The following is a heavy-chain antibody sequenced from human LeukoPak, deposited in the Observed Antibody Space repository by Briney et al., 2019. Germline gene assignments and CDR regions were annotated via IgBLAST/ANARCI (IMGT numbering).Heavy chain of an antibody. D-gene: IGHD6-19*01. CDR1: GGSISSYY. V-gene: IGHV4-4*07. CDR2: IYASGST. Sequence: SETLSLTCTVSGGSISSYYWSWIRQPAGKGLEWIGRIYASGSTNYNPSLKSRVTMSVDTSKNQFSLKLSSVTAADTAVYYCARLGSGRQNSEGAFDIWGQGTMVTVSS. J-gene: IGHJ3*02. CDR3: ARLGSGRQNSEGAFDI.